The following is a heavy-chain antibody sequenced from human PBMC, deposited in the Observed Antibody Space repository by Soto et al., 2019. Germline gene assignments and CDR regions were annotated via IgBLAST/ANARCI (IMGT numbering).Heavy chain of an antibody. V-gene: IGHV3-64*01. CDR3: ARGPGYYVDY. CDR2: ISSNGGST. J-gene: IGHJ4*02. Sequence: EVQLVESGGGLVQPGGSLRLSCAASGFTFSSYAMHWVRQAPGKGLEYVSAISSNGGSTYYANSVKGRFTTCRDNSENTLYLQMGSLRAEDMAVYYCARGPGYYVDYRGQGALVTVSS. CDR1: GFTFSSYA.